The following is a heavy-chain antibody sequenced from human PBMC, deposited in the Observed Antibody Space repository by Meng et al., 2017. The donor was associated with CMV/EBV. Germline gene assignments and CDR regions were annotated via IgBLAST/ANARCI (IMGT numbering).Heavy chain of an antibody. Sequence: GSLRLSCTVSGGSISSYYWSWIRQPAGKGLEWIGRIYTSGSTNYNPSLKSRVTMSVDTSKNQFSLKLSSVTAADTAVYYCARDLYDSSGYPAYGMDVWGQGTTVTVS. D-gene: IGHD3-22*01. J-gene: IGHJ6*02. CDR1: GGSISSYY. CDR2: IYTSGST. CDR3: ARDLYDSSGYPAYGMDV. V-gene: IGHV4-4*07.